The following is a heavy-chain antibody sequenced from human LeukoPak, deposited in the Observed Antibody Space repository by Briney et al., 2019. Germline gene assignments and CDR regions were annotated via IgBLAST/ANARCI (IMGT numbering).Heavy chain of an antibody. J-gene: IGHJ4*02. D-gene: IGHD6-19*01. CDR2: IYYSGST. CDR3: ARHHPVAGSNY. V-gene: IGHV4-59*08. Sequence: SKTLSLTCTVSGGSISSYYWSWIRQPPGKGLEWIGYIYYSGSTNYNPSLKSRVTISVDTSKNQFSLKLSSVTAADTAVYYCARHHPVAGSNYWGQGTLVTVSS. CDR1: GGSISSYY.